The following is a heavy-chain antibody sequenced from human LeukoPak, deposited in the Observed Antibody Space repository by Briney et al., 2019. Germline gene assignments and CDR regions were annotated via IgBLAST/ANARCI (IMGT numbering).Heavy chain of an antibody. D-gene: IGHD2-15*01. CDR2: IYYSGST. J-gene: IGHJ6*03. CDR1: GGSISSSSYY. V-gene: IGHV4-39*01. CDR3: ASSRGGDIVVVVAATYYMDV. Sequence: SETLSLTCTVSGGSISSSSYYWGWIRQPPGKGLEWIGGIYYSGSTYYNPSLKSRVTISVDTSKNQFSLKLSSVTAADTAVYYCASSRGGDIVVVVAATYYMDVWGKGTTVTVSS.